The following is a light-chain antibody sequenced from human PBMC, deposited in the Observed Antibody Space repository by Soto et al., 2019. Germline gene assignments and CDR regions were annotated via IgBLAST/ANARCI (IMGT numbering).Light chain of an antibody. CDR2: EVS. CDR3: SSYSISTAYL. V-gene: IGLV2-14*01. J-gene: IGLJ1*01. Sequence: QSALTQPASVSGSPGQSITISCTGTSSDVGGYDYVSWYQLHPGKAPKLMAFEVSNRPSGVSYRFSGSKSGNTASLTISGLQAEDEADYFCSSYSISTAYLFGTGNKVTVL. CDR1: SSDVGGYDY.